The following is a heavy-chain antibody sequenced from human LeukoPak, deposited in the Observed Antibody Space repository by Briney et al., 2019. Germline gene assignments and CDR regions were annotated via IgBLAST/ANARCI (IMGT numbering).Heavy chain of an antibody. V-gene: IGHV1-69*08. CDR3: ARAGITGDDY. D-gene: IGHD3-16*01. Sequence: SVKVSCKTSGGTLRTHIFSWVRQAPGQGLEWMGRITPIIETTNYAQRFQGRVTITADKSTSTAYMELSSLRSEDTAVYYCARAGITGDDYWGQGTLVTVSS. J-gene: IGHJ4*02. CDR2: ITPIIETT. CDR1: GGTLRTHI.